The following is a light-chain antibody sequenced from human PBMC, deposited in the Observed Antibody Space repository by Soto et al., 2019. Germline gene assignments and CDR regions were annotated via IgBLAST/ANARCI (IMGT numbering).Light chain of an antibody. CDR1: QSIITS. Sequence: DIQITQSPSTLSASVGDRVTITCRASQSIITSLAWYQQKPGKAPKLLIYKASSLQSGVPSRFSGSGSGTEFTLTISSLQPDDFATYYCQQYNSYSRTFGQGTKV. CDR3: QQYNSYSRT. CDR2: KAS. V-gene: IGKV1-5*03. J-gene: IGKJ1*01.